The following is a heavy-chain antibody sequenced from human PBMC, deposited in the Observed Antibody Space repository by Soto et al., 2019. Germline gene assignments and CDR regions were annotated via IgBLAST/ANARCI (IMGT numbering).Heavy chain of an antibody. Sequence: QITLKESGPPLVKPTQTLTLTCTFSGFSLSTSGVGVAWIRQPPGKALEWLALIYWDDDKRYRPSLESRLTTPKYTSKNPVFLTITNMDSVATATYYCAYLPCSGGSCYWFSFSGMDVWGQGTTVTVSS. CDR3: AYLPCSGGSCYWFSFSGMDV. V-gene: IGHV2-5*02. CDR1: GFSLSTSGVG. D-gene: IGHD2-15*01. CDR2: IYWDDDK. J-gene: IGHJ6*02.